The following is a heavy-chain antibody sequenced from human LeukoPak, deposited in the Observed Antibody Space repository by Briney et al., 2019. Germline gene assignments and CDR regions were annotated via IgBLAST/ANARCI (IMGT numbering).Heavy chain of an antibody. CDR3: VREDTPATANY. D-gene: IGHD2-21*02. CDR2: ISGSGGST. V-gene: IGHV3-23*01. CDR1: GFTFSSYA. Sequence: GGSLRLSCAASGFTFSSYAMSWVRQAPGKGLEWASAISGSGGSTYYADSVTGRFTISRDNSKDTLFLQMHSLRPGDTAVYYCVREDTPATANYWGQGTLVTISS. J-gene: IGHJ4*02.